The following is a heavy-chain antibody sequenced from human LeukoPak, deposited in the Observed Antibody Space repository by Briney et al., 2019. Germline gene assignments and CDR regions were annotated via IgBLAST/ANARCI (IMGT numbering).Heavy chain of an antibody. D-gene: IGHD3-9*01. CDR3: ARDQLNYDILTGYNWFDS. CDR1: DYTFTSYG. J-gene: IGHJ5*01. CDR2: ISGHNGNT. Sequence: GASVKVSCKASDYTFTSYGISWVRQAPGQGLEWMGWISGHNGNTKYAQKFQGRVTMTTDTSTTTAYMELRSLRSDDTAVYYCARDQLNYDILTGYNWFDSWGQGTLVTVSS. V-gene: IGHV1-18*01.